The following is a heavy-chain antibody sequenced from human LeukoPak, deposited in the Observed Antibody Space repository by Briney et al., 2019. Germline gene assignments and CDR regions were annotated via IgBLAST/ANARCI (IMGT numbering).Heavy chain of an antibody. Sequence: PSETLSLTCTVSGGSIGSYYWSWIRQPPGKGLEWIGYIYYSGSTNYNPSLKGRVTISVDTSKNQFSLKLSSVTAADTAVYYCAREGSSHDYGDYVDAFDIWGQGTMVTVSS. D-gene: IGHD4-17*01. J-gene: IGHJ3*02. CDR2: IYYSGST. CDR1: GGSIGSYY. V-gene: IGHV4-59*01. CDR3: AREGSSHDYGDYVDAFDI.